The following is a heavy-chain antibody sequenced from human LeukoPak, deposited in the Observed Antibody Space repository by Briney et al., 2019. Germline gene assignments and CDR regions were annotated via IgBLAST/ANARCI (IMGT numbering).Heavy chain of an antibody. D-gene: IGHD3-16*02. CDR2: IYSGGST. Sequence: GGSLRLSCAASGFTVSSNYMSWVRQAPGKGLEWVSVIYSGGSTYYADSVKGRFTISRDNSKNTLYLQMNSLRAEDTAVYYCATGFLGELSLLDYWGQGTLVTVSS. CDR1: GFTVSSNY. J-gene: IGHJ4*02. V-gene: IGHV3-66*01. CDR3: ATGFLGELSLLDY.